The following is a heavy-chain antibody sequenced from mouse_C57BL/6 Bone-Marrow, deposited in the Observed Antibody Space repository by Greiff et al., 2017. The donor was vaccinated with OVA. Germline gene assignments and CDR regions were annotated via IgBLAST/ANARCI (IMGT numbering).Heavy chain of an antibody. Sequence: VKLMESGPELVKPGASVKISCKASGYAFSSSWMNWVKQRPGKGLEWIGRIYPGDGDTNYNGKFKGKATLTADKSSSTAYMQLSSLTSEDSAVYFCASDGNYWYFDVWGTGTTVTVSS. V-gene: IGHV1-82*01. J-gene: IGHJ1*03. CDR1: GYAFSSSW. CDR3: ASDGNYWYFDV. D-gene: IGHD2-1*01. CDR2: IYPGDGDT.